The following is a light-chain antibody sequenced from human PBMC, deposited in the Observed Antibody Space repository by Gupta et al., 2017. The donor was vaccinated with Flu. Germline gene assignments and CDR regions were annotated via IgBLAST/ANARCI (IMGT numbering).Light chain of an antibody. CDR2: QDS. CDR1: EWGDKY. CDR3: EAWVSHSVW. J-gene: IGLJ3*02. V-gene: IGLV3-1*01. Sequence: SYELTQTFAVSVSAGQTASITCSGDEWGDKYVCWYQRKPGQSPVLVLYQDSQRPSGIPERFSGSNSGNTATMTISGTQAMEDADYYCEAWVSHSVWFGGGPKLPFL.